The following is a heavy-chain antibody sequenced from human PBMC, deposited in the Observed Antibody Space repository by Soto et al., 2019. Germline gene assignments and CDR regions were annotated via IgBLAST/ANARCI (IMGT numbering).Heavy chain of an antibody. D-gene: IGHD1-26*01. CDR1: GFTFSTYW. CDR2: IKHDGSEK. J-gene: IGHJ4*02. Sequence: EVQLVESGGGLVQPGGSLRLSCAASGFTFSTYWMAWVRQAPGKGLEWVVNIKHDGSEKYYVASVKGRFAISRDNAKNSLYLQMTSLRAEDTAVYYCATMRGSYYFDYWGQGTLVTVSS. CDR3: ATMRGSYYFDY. V-gene: IGHV3-7*05.